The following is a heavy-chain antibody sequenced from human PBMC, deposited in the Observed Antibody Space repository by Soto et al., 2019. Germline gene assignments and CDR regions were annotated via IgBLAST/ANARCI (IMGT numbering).Heavy chain of an antibody. CDR3: ARGSYYDSSGYYGP. D-gene: IGHD3-22*01. J-gene: IGHJ5*02. V-gene: IGHV4-31*03. CDR2: IYYSGST. Sequence: SETLSLTCTVSGGSISSGGYYWSWIRQHPGKGLEWIGYIYYSGSTYYNPSLKSRVNKSVDTSKNQFSLKLSSVTAADTAVYYCARGSYYDSSGYYGPWGQGTLVTVSS. CDR1: GGSISSGGYY.